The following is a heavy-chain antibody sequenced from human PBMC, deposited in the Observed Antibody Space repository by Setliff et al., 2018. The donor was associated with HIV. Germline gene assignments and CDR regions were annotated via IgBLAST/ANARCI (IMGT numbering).Heavy chain of an antibody. D-gene: IGHD2-21*02. Sequence: SETLSLTCTISGGFISNHYWNWIRQPPGKGLEWIGSTHYSGSSYYSPSLKSRVTIPLDTSKNQFSLKLSSMTAADTAVYYCARDVGLCGVDCWPYFYFDLWGRGNLVTVSS. V-gene: IGHV4-59*11. CDR1: GGFISNHY. J-gene: IGHJ2*01. CDR2: THYSGSS. CDR3: ARDVGLCGVDCWPYFYFDL.